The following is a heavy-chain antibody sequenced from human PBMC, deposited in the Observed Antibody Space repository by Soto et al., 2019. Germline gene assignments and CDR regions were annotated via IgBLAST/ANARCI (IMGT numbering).Heavy chain of an antibody. J-gene: IGHJ4*02. Sequence: SETLSLTCSVSGASMNNYYGSWVRQPPGRGLEWIGYMYSSGSSNYNSSLKSRVTISVDTSKNQFSLKLSSVTAADTAVYYCVRSGHTFGGVMWGLGTLVTVSS. V-gene: IGHV4-59*01. CDR1: GASMNNYY. D-gene: IGHD3-16*01. CDR3: VRSGHTFGGVM. CDR2: MYSSGSS.